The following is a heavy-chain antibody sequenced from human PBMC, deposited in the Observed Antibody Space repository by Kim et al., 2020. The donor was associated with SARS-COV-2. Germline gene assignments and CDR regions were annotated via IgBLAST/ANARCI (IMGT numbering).Heavy chain of an antibody. CDR1: GDSIGSYY. D-gene: IGHD3-10*01. V-gene: IGHV4-59*08. CDR3: ARNYGYGSGSFYSY. Sequence: SETRSLTCTVSGDSIGSYYWTWIRQPPGKGLEWIGYIYYTESTNYNPSLKSRVAISVDTSKNQFSLKLSSVTAADTAVYYCARNYGYGSGSFYSYWGRGILVTVSS. J-gene: IGHJ4*02. CDR2: IYYTEST.